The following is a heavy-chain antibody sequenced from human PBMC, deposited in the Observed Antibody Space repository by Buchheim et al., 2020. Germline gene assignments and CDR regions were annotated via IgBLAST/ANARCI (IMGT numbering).Heavy chain of an antibody. CDR2: IYSGGNT. D-gene: IGHD2-2*01. CDR1: GFTVSNTY. J-gene: IGHJ4*02. V-gene: IGHV3-66*01. Sequence: EVQLVESGGGLVQPGGSLRLSCAASGFTVSNTYMTWVRQAPGMGLEWVSLIYSGGNTYFADSVKGRFTISRDNSKNTLYFQMNKLRVEDTAVYYCARGVSSTSCCHFDYWGQGT. CDR3: ARGVSSTSCCHFDY.